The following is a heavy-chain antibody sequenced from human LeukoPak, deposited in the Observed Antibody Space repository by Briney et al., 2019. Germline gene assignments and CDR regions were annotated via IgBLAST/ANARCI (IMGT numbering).Heavy chain of an antibody. CDR2: IYGGGST. D-gene: IGHD6-13*01. V-gene: IGHV3-66*01. Sequence: GGSLRLSCAVSGLDGSNHYMRWVRQAPGKGLEWVSLIYGGGSTYYTDSVKGRFTISRDGSKNMLYLQMNSLRVEDTAVYYCARDPAAVSTNTYGWGQGPLVTVS. J-gene: IGHJ4*02. CDR1: GLDGSNHY. CDR3: ARDPAAVSTNTYG.